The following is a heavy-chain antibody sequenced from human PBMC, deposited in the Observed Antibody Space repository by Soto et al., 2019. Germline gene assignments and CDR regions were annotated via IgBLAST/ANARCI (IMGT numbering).Heavy chain of an antibody. CDR2: TYYRSKWYN. V-gene: IGHV6-1*01. J-gene: IGHJ4*02. D-gene: IGHD6-13*01. CDR3: ARDPGYSSSWYNSGFDY. CDR1: GDSVSSNSAA. Sequence: SQTLSLTCAISGDSVSSNSAAWNWIRQSPSRGLEWLGRTYYRSKWYNDYAVSVKSRITINPDTSKNQFSLQLNSVTPEDTAVYYCARDPGYSSSWYNSGFDYWGQGTLVTVPS.